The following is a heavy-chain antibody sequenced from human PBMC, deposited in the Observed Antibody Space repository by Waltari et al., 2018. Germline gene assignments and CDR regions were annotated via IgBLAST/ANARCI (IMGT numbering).Heavy chain of an antibody. V-gene: IGHV1-2*02. CDR3: ALGATGGYYYYGMDV. CDR2: INPNSGGT. J-gene: IGHJ6*02. CDR1: GYTFTGYY. Sequence: VQLVQSGAEVTKPGASVKVSCKASGYTFTGYYMHWVRTAPGQGLEWMGWINPNSGGTNYAQKFQGRVTMTRDTSISTAYMELSRLRSDDTAVYYCALGATGGYYYYGMDVWGQGTTVTVSS. D-gene: IGHD1-26*01.